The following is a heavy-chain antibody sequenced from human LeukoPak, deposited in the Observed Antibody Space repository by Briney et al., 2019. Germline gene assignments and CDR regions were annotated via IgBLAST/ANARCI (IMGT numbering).Heavy chain of an antibody. D-gene: IGHD2-15*01. CDR1: GFTFSSYW. J-gene: IGHJ4*02. V-gene: IGHV3-7*01. Sequence: PGGSLRLSCAASGFTFSSYWMSWVRQTPGKGREWVANLKPDGSDKYYVDSVKGRFTISRDNAKNSLYLQMNSLRAEDTAVYYCARSGHCSGGSCYAGFANYWGQGTLVTVSS. CDR3: ARSGHCSGGSCYAGFANY. CDR2: LKPDGSDK.